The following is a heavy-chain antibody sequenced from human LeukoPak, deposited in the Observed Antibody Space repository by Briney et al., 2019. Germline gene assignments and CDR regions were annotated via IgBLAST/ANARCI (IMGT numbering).Heavy chain of an antibody. CDR3: ARDYYGSGSYPYFDY. J-gene: IGHJ4*02. Sequence: SVKVSCKASGGTFSSYAISWVRQAPGQGLEWMGRIIPILGIANYAQKFQGRVTITADKSMSTAYMELSSLRSEDTAVYYCARDYYGSGSYPYFDYWGQGTLVTVSS. V-gene: IGHV1-69*04. D-gene: IGHD3-10*01. CDR1: GGTFSSYA. CDR2: IIPILGIA.